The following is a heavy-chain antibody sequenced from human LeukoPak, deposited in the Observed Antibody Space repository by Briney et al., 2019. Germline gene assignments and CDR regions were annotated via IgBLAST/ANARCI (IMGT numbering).Heavy chain of an antibody. CDR3: ARHGNWEHYYFDY. D-gene: IGHD1-1*01. V-gene: IGHV1-3*01. CDR1: GYTFTSYA. Sequence: GASVKVSCKASGYTFTSYAMHWVRQAPGQRLEWMGWINAGNGNTKYSQKFQGRATITRDTSASTAYMELRSLRSDDTAVYYCARHGNWEHYYFDYWGQGTLVTVSS. J-gene: IGHJ4*02. CDR2: INAGNGNT.